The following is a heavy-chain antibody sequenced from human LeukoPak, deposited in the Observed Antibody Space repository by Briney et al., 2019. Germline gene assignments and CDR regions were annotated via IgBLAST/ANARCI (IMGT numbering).Heavy chain of an antibody. CDR3: ASLAYYYGSGNYLRDY. D-gene: IGHD3-10*01. Sequence: ASAKVSRKASGFTFTGYYMRWGRQAPRQGLEWMGWINPNSGGTNYAQKFQGRVTMTRDTYISTAYMELSRLRSDDTAVYYCASLAYYYGSGNYLRDYWGQGTLVTVSS. V-gene: IGHV1-2*02. J-gene: IGHJ4*02. CDR2: INPNSGGT. CDR1: GFTFTGYY.